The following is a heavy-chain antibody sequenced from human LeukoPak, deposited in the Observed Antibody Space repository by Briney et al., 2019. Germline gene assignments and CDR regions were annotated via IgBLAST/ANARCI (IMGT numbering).Heavy chain of an antibody. Sequence: GGSLRLSCAASGFTVSSNYMSWVRQAPGKGLEWVSVIYSGGSTYCADSVKGRFTISRDNSKNTLYLQMNSLRAEDTAVYYCARTFAAAHIDYWGQGTLVTVSS. V-gene: IGHV3-53*01. J-gene: IGHJ4*02. CDR3: ARTFAAAHIDY. CDR1: GFTVSSNY. CDR2: IYSGGST. D-gene: IGHD2-15*01.